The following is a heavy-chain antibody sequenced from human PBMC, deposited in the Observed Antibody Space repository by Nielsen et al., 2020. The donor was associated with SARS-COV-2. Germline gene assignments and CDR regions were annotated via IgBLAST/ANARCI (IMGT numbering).Heavy chain of an antibody. Sequence: SLKTSRAASGFTFDDYSMHWVRHAPGHGLEWVSGISWNSGSIGYADSVKGRFTISRDNAKNSLYLQKDSLRAEDTALYYCAKGLYYDSSGYGYWGQGTLVTVSA. CDR2: ISWNSGSI. CDR1: GFTFDDYS. CDR3: AKGLYYDSSGYGY. D-gene: IGHD3-22*01. V-gene: IGHV3-9*01. J-gene: IGHJ4*02.